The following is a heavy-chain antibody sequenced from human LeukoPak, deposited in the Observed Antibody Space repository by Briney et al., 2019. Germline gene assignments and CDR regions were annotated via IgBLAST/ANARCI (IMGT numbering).Heavy chain of an antibody. V-gene: IGHV4-61*01. J-gene: IGHJ4*02. CDR2: IYYSGST. D-gene: IGHD5-18*01. CDR1: GGSVSSGSYY. Sequence: SETLSLTCTVSGGSVSSGSYYWSRIRQPPGKGLEWIGYIYYSGSTNYNPSLKSRVTISVDTSKNQFSLKLSSVTTADTAVYYCARYVDTSMLRTYYFDFWGQGTLVTVSS. CDR3: ARYVDTSMLRTYYFDF.